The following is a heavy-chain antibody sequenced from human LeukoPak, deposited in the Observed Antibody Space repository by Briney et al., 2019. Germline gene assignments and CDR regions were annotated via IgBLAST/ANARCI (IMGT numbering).Heavy chain of an antibody. V-gene: IGHV4-59*08. CDR3: ASSSGYSPFDY. CDR2: IYYSGST. Sequence: PSETLCLTCTVSGGSISSYYWSWIRQPPGKGLEWIGYIYYSGSTTYNPSLKSRVTISVDTSKNQFSLKLSSVTAADTAVYYCASSSGYSPFDYWGQGTLVTVSS. J-gene: IGHJ4*02. D-gene: IGHD3-22*01. CDR1: GGSISSYY.